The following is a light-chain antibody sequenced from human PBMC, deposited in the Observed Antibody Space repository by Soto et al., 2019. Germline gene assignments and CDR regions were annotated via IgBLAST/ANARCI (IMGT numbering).Light chain of an antibody. CDR2: EVS. CDR3: TSYTSSTNYV. V-gene: IGLV2-14*01. Sequence: ALTHPASVSGSPGQSITISCTGTSSDVGGYNYVSWYQQHPGKAPKLMIYEVSNRPSGVSNRFSGSKSGNTASLTISGLQAEEEADYYCTSYTSSTNYVFGTGTKVTVL. CDR1: SSDVGGYNY. J-gene: IGLJ1*01.